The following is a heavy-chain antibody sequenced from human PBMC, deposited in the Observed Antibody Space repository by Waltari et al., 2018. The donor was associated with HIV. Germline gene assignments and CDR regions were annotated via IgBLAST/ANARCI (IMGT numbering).Heavy chain of an antibody. CDR1: GYSTNSGYH. CDR3: ARAEVVPALFDL. V-gene: IGHV4-38-2*01. Sequence: QVQLQESGPGLLKPSETLSLTCVVPGYSTNSGYHWGGNRQPLGRGLEWIGSVVHSGSTLHNPSLNSRVTISIDTSKSQFSLKLSSVTAADTAVYYWARAEVVPALFDLWGRGTLVTVSS. J-gene: IGHJ2*01. CDR2: VVHSGST. D-gene: IGHD2-2*01.